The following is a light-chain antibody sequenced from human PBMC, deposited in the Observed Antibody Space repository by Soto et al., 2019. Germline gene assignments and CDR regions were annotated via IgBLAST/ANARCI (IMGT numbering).Light chain of an antibody. CDR2: DAS. Sequence: VVLTQSPSTLSLSPPERATLSCRASQSVSSYLAWYQQKPGQAPRLLIYDASNRATGIPARFSGSGSGTDFTLTISSLEPEDFAVYYCQQRSNWPSFCPGAKVDNK. V-gene: IGKV3-11*01. CDR3: QQRSNWPS. CDR1: QSVSSY. J-gene: IGKJ3*01.